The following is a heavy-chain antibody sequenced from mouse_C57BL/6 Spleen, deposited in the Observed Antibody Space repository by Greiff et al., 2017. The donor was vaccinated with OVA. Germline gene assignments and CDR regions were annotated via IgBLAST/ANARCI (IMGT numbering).Heavy chain of an antibody. CDR3: ARSVVAHWYFDV. CDR2: IRNKANGYTT. D-gene: IGHD1-1*01. Sequence: EVKLMESGGGLVQPGGSLSLSCAASGFTFTDYYMSWVRQPPGKALEWLGFIRNKANGYTTEYSASVKGRFTISRDNSQSILYLQMNALRAEDSATYYCARSVVAHWYFDVWGTGTTVTVSS. CDR1: GFTFTDYY. V-gene: IGHV7-3*01. J-gene: IGHJ1*03.